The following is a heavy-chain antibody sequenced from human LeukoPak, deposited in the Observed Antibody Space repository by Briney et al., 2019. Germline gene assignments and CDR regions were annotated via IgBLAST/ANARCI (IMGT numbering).Heavy chain of an antibody. V-gene: IGHV3-23*01. J-gene: IGHJ4*02. CDR3: AKDTSTYYYDSSGYYYFDY. Sequence: GGSLRLSCAASGFTFSSYGMHWVRQAPGKGLEWVSAISGSGGSTYYADSVKGRFTISRDNSKNTLYLQMNSLRAEDTAVYYCAKDTSTYYYDSSGYYYFDYWGQGTLVTVSS. CDR2: ISGSGGST. CDR1: GFTFSSYG. D-gene: IGHD3-22*01.